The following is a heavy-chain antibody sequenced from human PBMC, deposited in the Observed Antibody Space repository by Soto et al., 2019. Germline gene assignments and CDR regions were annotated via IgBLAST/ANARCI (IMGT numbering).Heavy chain of an antibody. Sequence: GGSLRLSCAASGFTFSNAWLSWVRQAPGKGLEWVGRIKSKTDGGTTDYTAPVKGRFTISRDDSKNTLYLQMNSLKIEDTAVYYCTTGSTSTKNXWGQGTLVTVSX. D-gene: IGHD6-6*01. V-gene: IGHV3-15*01. J-gene: IGHJ4*02. CDR3: TTGSTSTKNX. CDR2: IKSKTDGGTT. CDR1: GFTFSNAW.